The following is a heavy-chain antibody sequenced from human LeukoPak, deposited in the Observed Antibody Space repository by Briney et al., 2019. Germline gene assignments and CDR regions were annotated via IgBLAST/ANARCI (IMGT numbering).Heavy chain of an antibody. CDR3: ARGRRWYYDFWSGYYTPYDAFDI. Sequence: ASVKVSCKASGYTFTSYYMHWVRQAPGQGLEWMGIINPSGGSTSYAQKFQGRVTITRNTSISTAYMELSSLRSEDTAVYYCARGRRWYYDFWSGYYTPYDAFDIWGQGTMVTVSS. CDR1: GYTFTSYY. V-gene: IGHV1-46*01. CDR2: INPSGGST. D-gene: IGHD3-3*01. J-gene: IGHJ3*02.